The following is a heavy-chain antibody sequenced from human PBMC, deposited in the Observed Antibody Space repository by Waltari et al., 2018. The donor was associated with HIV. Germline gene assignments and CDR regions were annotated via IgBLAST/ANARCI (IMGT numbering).Heavy chain of an antibody. J-gene: IGHJ5*02. D-gene: IGHD5-18*01. V-gene: IGHV4-34*01. CDR3: ARAGGYSYGSAYSWFDP. CDR2: INHSGST. Sequence: QVQLQQWGAGLLKPSETLSLTCAVYGGSFSGYYWSWLRQPPGEGLEWIGEINHSGSTNYNPSLKSRVTIAVETSKNQFSLKLSSVTSADTAVYYCARAGGYSYGSAYSWFDPWGQGTLVTVSS. CDR1: GGSFSGYY.